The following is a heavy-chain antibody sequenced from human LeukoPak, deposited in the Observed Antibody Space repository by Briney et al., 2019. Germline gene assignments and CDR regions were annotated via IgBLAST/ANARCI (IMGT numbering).Heavy chain of an antibody. CDR3: AKDALLGYSSLHNWFDP. CDR1: GFTFSDYA. J-gene: IGHJ5*02. V-gene: IGHV3-23*01. CDR2: TTGSSGDT. Sequence: PGGSLRLSCAASGFTFSDYALSWVRQTPGKGLEWVAATTGSSGDTYHADSVKGRFAISRDNSKNTLYLQMNSLRAEDTAVYYCAKDALLGYSSLHNWFDPWGQGTLVTVSS. D-gene: IGHD6-19*01.